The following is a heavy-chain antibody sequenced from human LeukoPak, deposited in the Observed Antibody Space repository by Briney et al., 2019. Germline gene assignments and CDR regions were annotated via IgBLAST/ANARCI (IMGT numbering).Heavy chain of an antibody. D-gene: IGHD5-18*01. V-gene: IGHV3-7*01. CDR3: AKDTGDAAIAYDY. J-gene: IGHJ4*02. CDR1: GFTFSSKW. CDR2: IQPDGSEQ. Sequence: PGGSLRLSCAASGFTFSSKWMSWVRQAPGKGLEWVGNIQPDGSEQYPVDSVKGRFTISRDNSKNTLCLQMNSLRAEDTAVYYCAKDTGDAAIAYDYWGQGTLVTVSS.